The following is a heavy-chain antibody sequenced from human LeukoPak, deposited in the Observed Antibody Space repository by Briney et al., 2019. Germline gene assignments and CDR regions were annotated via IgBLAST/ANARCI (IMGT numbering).Heavy chain of an antibody. Sequence: PSETLSLTCAVYGGSFSGYYWSWIRQPPGKGLEWIGEINHSGSTNYNPSLKSRVTISVDTSKNQFSLKLSSVTAADTAVYYCARRDSYDRSGPHFDYYFDYWGQGTLVTVSS. V-gene: IGHV4-34*01. CDR1: GGSFSGYY. CDR3: ARRDSYDRSGPHFDYYFDY. D-gene: IGHD3-22*01. J-gene: IGHJ4*02. CDR2: INHSGST.